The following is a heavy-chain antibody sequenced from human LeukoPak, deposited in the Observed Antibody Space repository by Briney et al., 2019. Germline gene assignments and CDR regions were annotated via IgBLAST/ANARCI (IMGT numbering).Heavy chain of an antibody. V-gene: IGHV3-21*01. CDR2: ISSSSSYI. CDR1: GFTFSSYS. J-gene: IGHJ4*02. CDR3: ARDLRGIQLYYYFDY. D-gene: IGHD5-18*01. Sequence: GGSLRLCCAASGFTFSSYSMKWVRQTPGKGLEWVSSISSSSSYIYYADSVKGRFTISRDNAKSSLYLQMNSLRAEDTAVYYCARDLRGIQLYYYFDYWGQGTLVTVSS.